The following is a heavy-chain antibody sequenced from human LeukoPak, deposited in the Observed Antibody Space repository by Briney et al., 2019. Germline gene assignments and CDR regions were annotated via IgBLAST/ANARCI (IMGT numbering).Heavy chain of an antibody. D-gene: IGHD4/OR15-4a*01. CDR3: ARRAGAYSHPYDY. J-gene: IGHJ4*02. CDR1: GFTFSDFP. Sequence: GGSLRLSCAASGFTFSDFPMIWVRQAPGKGLEWVSFIYSDNTHYSDSVKGRFTISRDNSKNTLYLQMNSLRAEDTAVYYCARRAGAYSHPYDYWGQGTLVTVSS. CDR2: IYSDNT. V-gene: IGHV3-53*01.